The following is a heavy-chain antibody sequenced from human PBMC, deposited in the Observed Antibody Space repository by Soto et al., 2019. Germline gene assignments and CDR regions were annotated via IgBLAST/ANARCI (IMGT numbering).Heavy chain of an antibody. CDR2: IYYDGNT. Sequence: SETLSLTCTVSGDSISSNSHYWGWIRQPQGKSLESIANIYYDGNTYYNPSLKSRVTISLDTSKNQFSLRLNSVTAAVTAVYYCARHFVAVVIKGWGYWGQGTLVTVS. CDR1: GDSISSNSHY. V-gene: IGHV4-39*01. D-gene: IGHD3-22*01. CDR3: ARHFVAVVIKGWGY. J-gene: IGHJ4*02.